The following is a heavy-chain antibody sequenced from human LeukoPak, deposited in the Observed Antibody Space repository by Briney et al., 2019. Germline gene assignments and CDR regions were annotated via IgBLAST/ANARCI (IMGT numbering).Heavy chain of an antibody. Sequence: SETLSLTCTVSGGSISSYYWSRIRQPPGEGLEWIGYIYYSGSTNYNPSLKSRVTISVDTSKNQFSLKLSSVTAADTAVYYCARRDYDFWSGYSDYYMDVWGKGTTVAVSS. D-gene: IGHD3-3*01. CDR3: ARRDYDFWSGYSDYYMDV. CDR1: GGSISSYY. J-gene: IGHJ6*03. CDR2: IYYSGST. V-gene: IGHV4-59*01.